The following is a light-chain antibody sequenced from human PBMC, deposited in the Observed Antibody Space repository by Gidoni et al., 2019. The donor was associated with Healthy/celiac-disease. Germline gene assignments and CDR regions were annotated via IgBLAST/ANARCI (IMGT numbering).Light chain of an antibody. CDR1: QSVSSY. J-gene: IGKJ4*01. V-gene: IGKV3-11*01. Sequence: EIVLTQSPATLSLSPGERATLSCRASQSVSSYLAWYQQKPGQAPRLLIYDASNRATGIPARFSGSGSGTDFTLTISSLEPEDFAVYYCQQRSNWPPALTCGGXTKVEIK. CDR2: DAS. CDR3: QQRSNWPPALT.